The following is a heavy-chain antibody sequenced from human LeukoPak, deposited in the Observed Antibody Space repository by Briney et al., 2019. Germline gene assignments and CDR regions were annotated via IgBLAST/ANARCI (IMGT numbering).Heavy chain of an antibody. J-gene: IGHJ4*02. CDR3: ARASYSETYQYYFDY. D-gene: IGHD1-26*01. V-gene: IGHV3-30*04. Sequence: PGGSLRLSCAASGFTFSSYAMHWVRQAPGKGLEWVAVISYDGSNKYYADSVKGRFTISRDNSKSTLDLQMNSLSAEDTAVYYCARASYSETYQYYFDYWGQGTLVTVSS. CDR2: ISYDGSNK. CDR1: GFTFSSYA.